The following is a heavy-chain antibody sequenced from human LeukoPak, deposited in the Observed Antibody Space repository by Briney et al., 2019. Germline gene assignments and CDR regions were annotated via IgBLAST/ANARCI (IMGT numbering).Heavy chain of an antibody. Sequence: PSETLSLTCTVSGGSVSSSYWTWFRQPPGKGLEWLGSLYHGGSTNYNSSLSGRVTISVDTSKNQFSLTLKSVTAADTAVYYCARADYYDSSGYYYHFDYWGQGTLVTVSS. CDR3: ARADYYDSSGYYYHFDY. D-gene: IGHD3-22*01. CDR1: GGSVSSSY. CDR2: LYHGGST. V-gene: IGHV4-59*02. J-gene: IGHJ4*02.